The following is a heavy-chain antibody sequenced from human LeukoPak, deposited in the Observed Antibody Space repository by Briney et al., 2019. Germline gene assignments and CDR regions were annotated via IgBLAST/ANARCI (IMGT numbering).Heavy chain of an antibody. V-gene: IGHV4-34*09. CDR1: GGSFSGYY. Sequence: TSETLSLTCAVYGGSFSGYYWSWIRQPPGKGLEWIGYIYYSGSTYYNPSLKSRVTISVDTSKNQFSLKLSSVTAADTAVYYCASSSTLYCGGDCYPFDYWGQGTLVTVSS. CDR2: IYYSGST. J-gene: IGHJ4*02. D-gene: IGHD2-21*02. CDR3: ASSSTLYCGGDCYPFDY.